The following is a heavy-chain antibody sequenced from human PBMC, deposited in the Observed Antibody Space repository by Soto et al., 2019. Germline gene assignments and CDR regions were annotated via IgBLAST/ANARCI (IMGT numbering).Heavy chain of an antibody. CDR2: ISAYNGNT. CDR1: GYTFTSYG. V-gene: IGHV1-18*01. CDR3: ARVQRKYWPSSRDAFDI. D-gene: IGHD2-15*01. J-gene: IGHJ3*02. Sequence: QVQLVQSGAEVKKPGASVKVSCKASGYTFTSYGISWVRQAPGQGLEWMGWISAYNGNTNYAQKLQGRVTMTTDTAXSXXYMELRSRRADGTAVYYCARVQRKYWPSSRDAFDIWGQGTMVTVSS.